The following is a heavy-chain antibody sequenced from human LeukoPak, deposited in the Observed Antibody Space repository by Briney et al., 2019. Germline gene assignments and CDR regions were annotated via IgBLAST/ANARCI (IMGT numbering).Heavy chain of an antibody. V-gene: IGHV3-30-3*01. J-gene: IGHJ4*02. CDR3: AREGTYFDY. CDR2: ISYDGSNK. Sequence: GGSLRLSCAASGFTFSSYAMHWVRQAPGKGLEWVAVISYDGSNKYYADSVKGRFTISRDNSKNTLYLLMNSLRAEDTAVYYCAREGTYFDYWGQGTLVTVSS. CDR1: GFTFSSYA. D-gene: IGHD1-1*01.